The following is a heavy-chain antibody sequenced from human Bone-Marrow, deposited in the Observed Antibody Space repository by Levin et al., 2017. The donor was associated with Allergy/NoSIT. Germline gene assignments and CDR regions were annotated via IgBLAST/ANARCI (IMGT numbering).Heavy chain of an antibody. Sequence: GESLKISCRGSGFIFGDHTMSWFRQAPGKGLEWVGYIRSKTYGGETKTAASVRGRFNISRDDDKNIGYLQMDSLKSEDTGIYYCARGATRTTWGQGTLVTVSS. J-gene: IGHJ4*02. D-gene: IGHD2/OR15-2a*01. CDR2: IRSKTYGGET. CDR3: ARGATRTT. V-gene: IGHV3-49*03. CDR1: GFIFGDHT.